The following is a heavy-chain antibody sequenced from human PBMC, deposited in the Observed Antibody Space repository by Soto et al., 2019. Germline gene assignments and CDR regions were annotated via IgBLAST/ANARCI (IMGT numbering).Heavy chain of an antibody. D-gene: IGHD2-2*01. CDR2: LGGNGFTT. V-gene: IGHV3-23*01. J-gene: IGHJ6*03. Sequence: EVQLLESGGGLVQPGGSLRLSCVVSGFTFGSYAMSWVRQAPEKGPEWVAILGGNGFTTYYADSVKGRFTISGDKSKSTLVLQMNSLRADDTGVYYCAIDLRPSLNFFYYVDVWGRGTSVTVSS. CDR1: GFTFGSYA. CDR3: AIDLRPSLNFFYYVDV.